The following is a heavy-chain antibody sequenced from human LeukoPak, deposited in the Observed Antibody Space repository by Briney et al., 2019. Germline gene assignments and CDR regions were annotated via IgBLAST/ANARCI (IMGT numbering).Heavy chain of an antibody. J-gene: IGHJ4*02. Sequence: SETLSLTCTVSGGSISSYYWSWIRQPPGKGLEWIGNIDYSRDTNYNPSLRSRVTILVDKSRNQFSLKLNSVTAADTAVYYCAMNGPHYYDKRGYLDSWGQGTLVTVSS. D-gene: IGHD3-22*01. CDR2: IDYSRDT. CDR3: AMNGPHYYDKRGYLDS. V-gene: IGHV4-59*03. CDR1: GGSISSYY.